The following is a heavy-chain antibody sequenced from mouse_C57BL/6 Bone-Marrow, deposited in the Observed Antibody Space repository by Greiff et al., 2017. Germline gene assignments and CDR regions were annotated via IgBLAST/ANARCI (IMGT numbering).Heavy chain of an antibody. Sequence: VQLQQPGAELGRPGSSVKLSCKASGYTFTSYWMDWVKQRPGQGLEWIGNIYPSDSETQYNQKFKDKATLTVDKSSSTADMQLSSLTSEDSAVYDCARVDYYGSGYWYFDVWCTGPTVPVAS. J-gene: IGHJ1*03. D-gene: IGHD1-1*01. CDR3: ARVDYYGSGYWYFDV. CDR2: IYPSDSET. V-gene: IGHV1-61*01. CDR1: GYTFTSYW.